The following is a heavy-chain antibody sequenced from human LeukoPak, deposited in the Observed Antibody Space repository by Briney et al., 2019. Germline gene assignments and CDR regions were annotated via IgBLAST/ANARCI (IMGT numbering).Heavy chain of an antibody. D-gene: IGHD2-15*01. CDR2: IIPIFGTA. J-gene: IGHJ1*01. Sequence: VASVKVSRKASGGTFSSYAISWVRQAPGQGLEWMGGIIPIFGTANYAQKFQGRVTFTTDESTSTAYMELSSLRSEDTAVYYCARDGDCSGGSCPEYFQHWGQGTLVTVSS. CDR1: GGTFSSYA. V-gene: IGHV1-69*05. CDR3: ARDGDCSGGSCPEYFQH.